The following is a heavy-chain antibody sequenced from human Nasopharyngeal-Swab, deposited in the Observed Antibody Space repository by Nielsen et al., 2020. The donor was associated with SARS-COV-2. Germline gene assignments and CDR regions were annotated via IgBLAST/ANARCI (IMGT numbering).Heavy chain of an antibody. CDR1: GDSINSHF. V-gene: IGHV4-59*11. CDR3: ARRLYDGSGLLDS. CDR2: ISYGGST. Sequence: SETLSLTCTVPGDSINSHFWSWIRKPPGEGLDWIGYISYGGSTNYNPSLRTRDTISVDTSKSQFSLKLTSVTAADTAVYYCARRLYDGSGLLDSWGHGTLVTVSS. D-gene: IGHD3-22*01. J-gene: IGHJ5*01.